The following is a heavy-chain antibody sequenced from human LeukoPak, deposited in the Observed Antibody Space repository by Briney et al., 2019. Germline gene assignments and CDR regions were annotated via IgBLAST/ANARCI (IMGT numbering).Heavy chain of an antibody. V-gene: IGHV3-21*01. CDR3: ASRYCTSTNCYAFDI. D-gene: IGHD2-2*01. CDR1: GFTFSSYS. CDR2: ISSDSNYV. Sequence: GGSLRLSCAASGFTFSSYSMNWVRQAPGKGLEWVSSISSDSNYVFYADSVQGRFTISRDNAENSLFLQMNSLRAEDTAVYYCASRYCTSTNCYAFDIWGQGTMVTVSS. J-gene: IGHJ3*02.